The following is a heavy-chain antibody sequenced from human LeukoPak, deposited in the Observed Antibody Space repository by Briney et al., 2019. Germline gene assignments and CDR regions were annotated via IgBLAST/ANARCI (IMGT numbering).Heavy chain of an antibody. CDR2: ISSSSSYT. D-gene: IGHD3-10*01. CDR3: ARAYYYGSGGYSSGY. V-gene: IGHV3-11*05. CDR1: GFIFSDYY. J-gene: IGHJ4*02. Sequence: PGGSLRLSCAASGFIFSDYYMSWIRQAPGKGLEWVSYISSSSSYTDYADSVKGRFTISRDNAKNSLYLQMNSLRAEDTAVYYCARAYYYGSGGYSSGYWGQGTLVTVSS.